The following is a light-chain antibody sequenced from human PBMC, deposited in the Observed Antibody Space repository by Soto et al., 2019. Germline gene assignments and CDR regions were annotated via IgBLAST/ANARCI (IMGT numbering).Light chain of an antibody. CDR1: SSNIGSTYD. Sequence: QSVLTQPPSVSGAPGQRVTTSCTGSSSNIGSTYDVQWYQQLPGTAPKLLIHGNTNRPSGVPDRFSGSKSGTSASLAITGLQADDEADYYCCSYTSISTYVFGTGTKVTVL. V-gene: IGLV1-40*01. J-gene: IGLJ1*01. CDR2: GNT. CDR3: CSYTSISTYV.